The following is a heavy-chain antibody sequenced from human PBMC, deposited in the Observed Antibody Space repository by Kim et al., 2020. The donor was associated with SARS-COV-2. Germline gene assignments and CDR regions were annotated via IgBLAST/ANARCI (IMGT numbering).Heavy chain of an antibody. CDR1: GLTFTNYW. V-gene: IGHV3-7*03. CDR2: INQDGSEK. D-gene: IGHD2-15*01. J-gene: IGHJ4*02. CDR3: ATRHCRGSNCFAPYMGVFDY. Sequence: GGSLRLSCAASGLTFTNYWMGWVRQAPGKGLEWVASINQDGSEKKYVDSVKGRFTMSRDNAKNSVYLQMDSLRAEDTAMYYCATRHCRGSNCFAPYMGVFDYWGQGTLVSVSS.